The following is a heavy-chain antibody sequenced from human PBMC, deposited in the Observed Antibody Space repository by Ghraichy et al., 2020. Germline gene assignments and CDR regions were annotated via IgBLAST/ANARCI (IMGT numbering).Heavy chain of an antibody. CDR3: ARGRGYCSGGSCYSDY. V-gene: IGHV4-34*01. CDR2: INHSGST. J-gene: IGHJ4*02. CDR1: GGSFSGYY. Sequence: SETLSLTCAVYGGSFSGYYWSWIRQPPGKGLEWIGEINHSGSTNYNPSLKSRVTISVDTSKNQFSLKLSSVTAADTAVYYCARGRGYCSGGSCYSDYWGQGTLVTVSS. D-gene: IGHD2-15*01.